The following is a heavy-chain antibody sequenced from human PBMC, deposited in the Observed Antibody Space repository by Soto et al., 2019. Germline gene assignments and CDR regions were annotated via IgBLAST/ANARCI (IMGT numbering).Heavy chain of an antibody. V-gene: IGHV4-59*01. CDR3: SYGDSPGPIDH. CDR1: GGSISSYY. D-gene: IGHD4-17*01. Sequence: SETLSLTCAVYGGSISSYYWSWFRQAPGKGLEYIGYIHNGERTNYNPSLESRVTISADTSKNQFSLRLSSVTAADTAMYYCSYGDSPGPIDHWGQGTLVTVSS. J-gene: IGHJ4*02. CDR2: IHNGERT.